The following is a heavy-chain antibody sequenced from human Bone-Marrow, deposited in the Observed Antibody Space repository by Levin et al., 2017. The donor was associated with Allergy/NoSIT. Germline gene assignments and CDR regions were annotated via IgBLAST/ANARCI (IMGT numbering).Heavy chain of an antibody. V-gene: IGHV4-59*08. J-gene: IGHJ4*02. D-gene: IGHD1-26*01. Sequence: PSQTLSLTCTVSGGSISSSYWSWIRQPPGKGLEWIGYIYYSGSTNYNPSLKSRVTISVDTSKNQFSLKLSSVTAADTAVYYCARHGGGSYYGVRLVYFDYWGQGTLVTVSS. CDR1: GGSISSSY. CDR2: IYYSGST. CDR3: ARHGGGSYYGVRLVYFDY.